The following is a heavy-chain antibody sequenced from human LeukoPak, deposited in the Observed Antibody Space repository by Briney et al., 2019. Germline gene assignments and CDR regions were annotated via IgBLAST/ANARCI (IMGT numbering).Heavy chain of an antibody. CDR1: GYTFTGYY. V-gene: IGHV1-2*02. CDR2: INPNSGGT. CDR3: ARGHTGNYGDPYYFDY. D-gene: IGHD4-17*01. J-gene: IGHJ4*02. Sequence: ASVKVSCKASGYTFTGYYMHWVRQAPGQGLEWMGWINPNSGGTNYAQKFQGRVTMTRDTSISTAYMGLSRLRSDDTAVYYCARGHTGNYGDPYYFDYWGQGTLVTVSS.